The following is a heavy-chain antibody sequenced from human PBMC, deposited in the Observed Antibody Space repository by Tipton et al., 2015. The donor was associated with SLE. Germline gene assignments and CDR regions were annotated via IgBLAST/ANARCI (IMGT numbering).Heavy chain of an antibody. CDR1: GGSISSSSYY. J-gene: IGHJ4*02. D-gene: IGHD7-27*01. CDR2: IYYSGST. V-gene: IGHV4-39*07. Sequence: TLSLTCTVSGGSISSSSYYWGWIRQPPGKGLEWIGSIYYSGSTNYNPSLKSRVTISLDTSKNQFSLKLNSVTAADTAVYYCARGGNWGSPFDYWGQGTLVTVSS. CDR3: ARGGNWGSPFDY.